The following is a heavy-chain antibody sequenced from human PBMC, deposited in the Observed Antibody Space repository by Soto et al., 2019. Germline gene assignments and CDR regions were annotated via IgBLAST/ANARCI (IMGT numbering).Heavy chain of an antibody. J-gene: IGHJ6*02. CDR2: TYYRSKWYN. CDR1: WVSFSSNIAA. V-gene: IGHV6-1*01. D-gene: IGHD6-19*01. Sequence: PSQPLSLTCSISWVSFSSNIAAWNCIRQSPSRGLEWLGRTYYRSKWYNDYAVSVKSRITINPDTSKNQFSLQLNSVTPEDTAVYYCARGRTGWLVPNYGMDVWGQGTTVTVSS. CDR3: ARGRTGWLVPNYGMDV.